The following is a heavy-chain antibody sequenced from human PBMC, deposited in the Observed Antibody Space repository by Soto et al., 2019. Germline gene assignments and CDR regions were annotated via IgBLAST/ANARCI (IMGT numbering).Heavy chain of an antibody. CDR2: TYYRSKGYN. V-gene: IGHV6-1*01. Sequence: KQSQTLSLTCAISGDSVSTNSAAWHWIRQSPSRGLEWLGRTYYRSKGYNDYAISVKTRVTINPDTSKNQFSLQLNSVTPEDTAVYYCARSLGIGYFDYWGQGTLVTVSS. J-gene: IGHJ4*02. CDR1: GDSVSTNSAA. D-gene: IGHD6-13*01. CDR3: ARSLGIGYFDY.